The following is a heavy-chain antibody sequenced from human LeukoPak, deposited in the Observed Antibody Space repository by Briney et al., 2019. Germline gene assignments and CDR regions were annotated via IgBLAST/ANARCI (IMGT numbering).Heavy chain of an antibody. CDR3: ARAGGSGNSTYYFDY. D-gene: IGHD3-10*01. J-gene: IGHJ4*02. CDR1: GGSFSSGNFY. Sequence: SETLSLTCTVSGGSFSSGNFYWYWIRQFPGRGLELIGYIYYSGSAYYNPSLRSRVTISVDTSKKQFSLTLSTVTAADTAMYYCARAGGSGNSTYYFDYWGQGTQVTVSS. CDR2: IYYSGSA. V-gene: IGHV4-31*03.